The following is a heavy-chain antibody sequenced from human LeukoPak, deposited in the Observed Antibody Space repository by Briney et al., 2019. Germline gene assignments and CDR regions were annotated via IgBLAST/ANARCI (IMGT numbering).Heavy chain of an antibody. CDR2: INPNSGNT. CDR3: ARDNGGTAMAYYYYYYMDV. D-gene: IGHD5-18*01. V-gene: IGHV1-8*02. Sequence: GASVKVSCKASGYTFTGYYMHWVRQAPGQGLEWMGWINPNSGNTGYAQKFQGRVTMTRNTSISTAYMELSSLRSEDTAVYYCARDNGGTAMAYYYYYYMDVWGKGTTVIISS. J-gene: IGHJ6*03. CDR1: GYTFTGYY.